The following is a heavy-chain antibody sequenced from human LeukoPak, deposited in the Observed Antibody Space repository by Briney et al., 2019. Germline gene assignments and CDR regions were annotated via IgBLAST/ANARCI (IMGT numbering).Heavy chain of an antibody. V-gene: IGHV4-59*08. CDR3: ARHVRSGYNLLDY. D-gene: IGHD5-24*01. Sequence: PSETLSLTCTVSGGSISNYYWSWIRQSPGKGLEWIGYIYFSGSSNYNPSLKSRVTMSVDTSKNQFSLRLNSVTAADTAVYYCARHVRSGYNLLDYWGQGTLVTVPS. J-gene: IGHJ4*02. CDR2: IYFSGSS. CDR1: GGSISNYY.